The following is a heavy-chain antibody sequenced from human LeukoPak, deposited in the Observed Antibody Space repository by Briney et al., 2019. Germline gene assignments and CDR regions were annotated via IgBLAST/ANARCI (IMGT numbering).Heavy chain of an antibody. Sequence: ASVKVSCKASGYTFTSYGISWVRQAPGQGLEWMGWITPYNGNTNYAQKFQGRVTLTTDTSTSTAYMELRSPRSDDTAVYYCARDTGYINYDYYYSMDVWGKGTTVTVSS. J-gene: IGHJ6*03. V-gene: IGHV1-18*01. CDR3: ARDTGYINYDYYYSMDV. CDR1: GYTFTSYG. CDR2: ITPYNGNT. D-gene: IGHD6-13*01.